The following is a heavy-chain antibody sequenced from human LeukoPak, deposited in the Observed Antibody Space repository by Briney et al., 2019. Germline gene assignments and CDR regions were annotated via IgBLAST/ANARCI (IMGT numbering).Heavy chain of an antibody. CDR3: ARIGYNHYFDY. V-gene: IGHV1-18*01. Sequence: ASVKVSCKASGYTFTSYGVSWVRQAPGQGLEWMGWISGSNGNTNNAQKVQGRVTMTTDTSTSTAYMELRSLRSDDTAVYYCARIGYNHYFDYWGQGTLVTVSS. D-gene: IGHD1-14*01. CDR2: ISGSNGNT. J-gene: IGHJ4*02. CDR1: GYTFTSYG.